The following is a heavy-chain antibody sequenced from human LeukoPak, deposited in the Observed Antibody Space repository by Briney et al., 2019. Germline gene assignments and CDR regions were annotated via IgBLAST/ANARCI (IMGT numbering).Heavy chain of an antibody. J-gene: IGHJ4*02. CDR1: DYSISSGYH. CDR2: INHSGST. D-gene: IGHD3-22*01. Sequence: SETLSLTCAVSDYSISSGYHWSWIRQPPGKGLEWIGEINHSGSTNYNPSLKSRVTISVDTSKNQFSLKLSSVTAADTAVYYCARVYYYDSSGYFGYWGQGTLVTVSS. CDR3: ARVYYYDSSGYFGY. V-gene: IGHV4-38-2*01.